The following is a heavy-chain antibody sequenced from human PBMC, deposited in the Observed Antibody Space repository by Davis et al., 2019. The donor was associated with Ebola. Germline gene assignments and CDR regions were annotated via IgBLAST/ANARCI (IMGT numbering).Heavy chain of an antibody. Sequence: ASVKVSCKASGYTFTGYYMQWVRRAPGQGLEWMGRINPNSGGTNYAQKFQGRVTMTRDTSISTAYMELSRLRSDDTAVYYCARDWGGVLWFGELLGWFDPWGQGTLVTVSS. CDR1: GYTFTGYY. D-gene: IGHD3-10*01. J-gene: IGHJ5*02. CDR2: INPNSGGT. V-gene: IGHV1-2*06. CDR3: ARDWGGVLWFGELLGWFDP.